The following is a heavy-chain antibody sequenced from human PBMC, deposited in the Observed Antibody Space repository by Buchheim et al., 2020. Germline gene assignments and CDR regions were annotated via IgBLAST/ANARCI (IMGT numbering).Heavy chain of an antibody. Sequence: QVQLVESGGGVVQPGRSLRLSCEASGFTFSSYGMHWVRQAPGKGLEWVAVIWYDGRTKYYADSVKGRFSISRDNSENTLYLQMDSLRAEDTAVYYCAKPCGGDSGYWGQGTL. CDR3: AKPCGGDSGY. CDR1: GFTFSSYG. D-gene: IGHD2-21*01. CDR2: IWYDGRTK. V-gene: IGHV3-33*03. J-gene: IGHJ4*02.